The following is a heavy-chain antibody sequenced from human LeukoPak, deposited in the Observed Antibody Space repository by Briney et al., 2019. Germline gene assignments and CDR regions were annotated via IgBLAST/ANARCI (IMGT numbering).Heavy chain of an antibody. CDR1: GFTVSNNF. J-gene: IGHJ4*02. CDR3: ARDGGQLLPDY. CDR2: IYAGSVT. D-gene: IGHD2-2*01. Sequence: GGSLRLSCAASGFTVSNNFMTWVRQSPGKGLEYVSVIYAGSVTYYADSVKGRFTISRDNSKNTLYLQMGSLRAEDMAVYYCARDGGQLLPDYWGQGTLVTVSS. V-gene: IGHV3-66*02.